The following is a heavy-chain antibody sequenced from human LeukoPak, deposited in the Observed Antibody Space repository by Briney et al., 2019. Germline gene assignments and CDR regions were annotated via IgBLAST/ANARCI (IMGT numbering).Heavy chain of an antibody. V-gene: IGHV1-2*02. Sequence: ASVKVSCKASGYTFTDYYIHWVRQAPGQGLEWMGWINPNSGGTNYAQKFQGRVTMTRDTSISTAYMELSRLRSDDTAVYYCARDMSEQWLAYFDYWGQGTLVTVSS. D-gene: IGHD6-19*01. CDR1: GYTFTDYY. CDR2: INPNSGGT. CDR3: ARDMSEQWLAYFDY. J-gene: IGHJ4*02.